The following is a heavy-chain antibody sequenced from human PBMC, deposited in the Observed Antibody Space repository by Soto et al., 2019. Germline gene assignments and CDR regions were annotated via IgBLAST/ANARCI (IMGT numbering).Heavy chain of an antibody. Sequence: GASVKVSCKASGGTFSSYAISWVRQAPGQGLEWMGGIIPIFGTANYAQKFQGRVTITADESTSTAYMELSSLRSEDTAVYYCARSVQWLPASRGTQYYYGMDVWGQGTMVTVSS. CDR3: ARSVQWLPASRGTQYYYGMDV. V-gene: IGHV1-69*13. CDR2: IIPIFGTA. CDR1: GGTFSSYA. D-gene: IGHD6-19*01. J-gene: IGHJ6*02.